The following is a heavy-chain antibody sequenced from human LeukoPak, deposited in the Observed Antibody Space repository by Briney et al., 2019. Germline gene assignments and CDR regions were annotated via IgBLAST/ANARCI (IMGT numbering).Heavy chain of an antibody. J-gene: IGHJ3*01. CDR1: GASTSAYY. V-gene: IGHV4-59*01. Sequence: SETLSLTCTVSGASTSAYYWSWIRQPPGKGLEWIGYSYSGGNANYNPSLKSRVTISIDTSENQFSLSLTSVTAADTAVYFCAHSKRGGGYYINAFAVWGQGALVTISS. D-gene: IGHD1-26*01. CDR3: AHSKRGGGYYINAFAV. CDR2: SYSGGNA.